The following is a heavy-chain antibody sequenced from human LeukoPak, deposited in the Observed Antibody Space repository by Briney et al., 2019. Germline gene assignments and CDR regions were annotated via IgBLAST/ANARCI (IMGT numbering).Heavy chain of an antibody. CDR1: GGSISSYY. D-gene: IGHD2-15*01. CDR3: ARGYCSGGSCYSYYYYNYMDV. J-gene: IGHJ6*03. V-gene: IGHV4-59*01. Sequence: SETLSLTCTVSGGSISSYYWSWIRQPPGKGLEWIGYIYYSGSTNYNPSLKSRVTISVDTSKNQFSLKLSSVTAADTAVYYCARGYCSGGSCYSYYYYNYMDVWDKGTTVTVSS. CDR2: IYYSGST.